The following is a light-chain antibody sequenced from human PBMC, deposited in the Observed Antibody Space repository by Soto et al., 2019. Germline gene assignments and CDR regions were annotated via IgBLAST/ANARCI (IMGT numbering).Light chain of an antibody. J-gene: IGLJ3*02. CDR2: LNSDGSH. Sequence: QLVLTQPPSASASLGASVKLTCTLSSGHNSYAIAWHQQQPEKGPRYLMKLNSDGSHSKGDGIPDRFSGSSSGAERYLTISSLQSEDEADYYCQTWSTDIRVFGGGNKLTVL. CDR3: QTWSTDIRV. CDR1: SGHNSYA. V-gene: IGLV4-69*01.